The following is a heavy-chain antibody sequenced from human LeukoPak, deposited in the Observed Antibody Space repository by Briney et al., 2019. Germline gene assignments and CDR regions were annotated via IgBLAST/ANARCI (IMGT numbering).Heavy chain of an antibody. V-gene: IGHV4-34*01. D-gene: IGHD3-10*01. CDR1: GGSFSGYY. CDR2: INHSGST. CDR3: ARAGVPEALLLWFGESTNWFDP. Sequence: SSETLSLTCAVYGGSFSGYYWSWIRQPPGKGLEWIGEINHSGSTNYNPSLKSRVTISVDTSKNQFSLKLSSVTAADTAVYYCARAGVPEALLLWFGESTNWFDPWGQGTLVTVSS. J-gene: IGHJ5*02.